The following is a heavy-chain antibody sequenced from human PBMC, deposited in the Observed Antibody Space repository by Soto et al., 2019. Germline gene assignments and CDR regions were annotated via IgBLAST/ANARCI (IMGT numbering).Heavy chain of an antibody. V-gene: IGHV3-33*01. D-gene: IGHD2-15*01. CDR2: IWYDGSNK. J-gene: IGHJ6*02. CDR3: ARDGGDIVVVVAATPVGNDYYGMDV. Sequence: QVQLVESGGGVVQPGRSRRLSCAASGFTFSSYGMHWVRQAPGKGLEWVAVIWYDGSNKYYADSVKGRFTISRDNSKNTLYLQMNSLRAEDTAVYYCARDGGDIVVVVAATPVGNDYYGMDVWGQGTTVTVSS. CDR1: GFTFSSYG.